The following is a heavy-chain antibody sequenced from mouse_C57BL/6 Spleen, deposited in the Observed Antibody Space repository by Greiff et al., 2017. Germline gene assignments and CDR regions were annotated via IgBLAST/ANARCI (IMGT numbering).Heavy chain of an antibody. CDR1: GYTFTDYE. CDR2: IDPETGGT. V-gene: IGHV1-15*01. CDR3: TRSHYGSRCFDY. J-gene: IGHJ2*01. Sequence: VQLQQSGAELVRPGASVTLSCKASGYTFTDYEMHWVKQTPVHGLEWIGAIDPETGGTAYNQKFTGKAILTAGKSSSTAYMERRSLTCEDSAVYYCTRSHYGSRCFDYWGQGTTLTVSS. D-gene: IGHD1-1*01.